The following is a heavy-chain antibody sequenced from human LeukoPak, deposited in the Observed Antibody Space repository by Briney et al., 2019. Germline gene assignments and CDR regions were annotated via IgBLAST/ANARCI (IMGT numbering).Heavy chain of an antibody. V-gene: IGHV1-2*06. CDR3: ARVRAVAGTLDWFDP. J-gene: IGHJ5*02. D-gene: IGHD6-19*01. CDR2: INPNSGGT. CDR1: GYAFTGYY. Sequence: ASVKVSCKASGYAFTGYYMHWVRQAPGQGLEWMGRINPNSGGTNYAQKFQGRVTMTRDTSISTAYMELSRLRSDDTAVYYCARVRAVAGTLDWFDPWGQGTLVTVSS.